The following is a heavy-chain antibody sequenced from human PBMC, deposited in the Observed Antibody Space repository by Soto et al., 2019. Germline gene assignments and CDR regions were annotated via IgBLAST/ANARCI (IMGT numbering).Heavy chain of an antibody. CDR2: IYSGGST. D-gene: IGHD2-2*01. Sequence: PGGSLRLSCAASGFTVSTKYMSWVRQAPGKGLEWVSVIYSGGSTFYADSVRGRFTISRDNSKNTVNLQMNSLRSDDTAVYYCARITSDAGFDYWGQGTLVTVSS. J-gene: IGHJ4*02. CDR1: GFTVSTKY. V-gene: IGHV3-53*05. CDR3: ARITSDAGFDY.